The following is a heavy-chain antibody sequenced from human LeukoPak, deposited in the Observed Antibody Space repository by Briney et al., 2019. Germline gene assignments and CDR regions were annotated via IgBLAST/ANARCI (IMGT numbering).Heavy chain of an antibody. CDR1: EFVFSTYY. J-gene: IGHJ4*02. CDR2: IRGESDYI. D-gene: IGHD3-3*01. CDR3: VREHCDFFLDY. V-gene: IGHV3-21*06. Sequence: GGSLRLSCAASEFVFSTYYMHWVRQAPGKGLEWVSSIRGESDYIYYRDSVKGRFTISRDNAKNSLYLQMNRLRVEDTAVYFCVREHCDFFLDYWGQGTLVTVSS.